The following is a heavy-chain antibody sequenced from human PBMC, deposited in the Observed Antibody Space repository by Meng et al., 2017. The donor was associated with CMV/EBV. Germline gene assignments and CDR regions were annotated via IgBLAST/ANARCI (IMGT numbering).Heavy chain of an antibody. D-gene: IGHD1-7*01. V-gene: IGHV3-30*04. CDR2: ISYDGSNK. Sequence: GESLKISCAASGFTFSSYAMHWVRQAPGKGLEWVAVISYDGSNKYYADSVKGRFTISRDNSKNTLYLQMNSLRAEDTAVYYCAREFFNWNYSVVAFDIWGQGTMVTVSS. J-gene: IGHJ3*02. CDR3: AREFFNWNYSVVAFDI. CDR1: GFTFSSYA.